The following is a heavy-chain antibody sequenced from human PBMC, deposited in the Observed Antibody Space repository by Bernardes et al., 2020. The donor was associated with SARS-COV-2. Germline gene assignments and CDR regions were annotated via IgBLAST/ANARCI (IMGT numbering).Heavy chain of an antibody. CDR2: ISYDGSNK. J-gene: IGHJ4*02. CDR1: GFTFSSYG. D-gene: IGHD2-8*01. Sequence: GGSLRLSCAASGFTFSSYGMHWVRQAPGKGLEWVAVISYDGSNKYYADSVKGRFTISRDNSKNTLYLQMNSLRAEDTAVYYCAKDWAVYALLFDYWGQGTLVTVSS. CDR3: AKDWAVYALLFDY. V-gene: IGHV3-30*18.